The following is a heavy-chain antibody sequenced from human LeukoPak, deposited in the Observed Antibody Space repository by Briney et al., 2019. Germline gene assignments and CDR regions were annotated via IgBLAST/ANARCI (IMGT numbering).Heavy chain of an antibody. CDR1: GFTFRTYW. D-gene: IGHD4-23*01. J-gene: IGHJ3*02. V-gene: IGHV3-74*01. CDR2: TNSDGSST. CDR3: ARDLKGPVNDVFDI. Sequence: GGSLRLSCAASGFTFRTYWMHWVRQAPGKGLVWVSHTNSDGSSTTYADSVKGRFTISRDNARNTLFLQMNSLRAEDTAVYYCARDLKGPVNDVFDIWGQGTMVTVSS.